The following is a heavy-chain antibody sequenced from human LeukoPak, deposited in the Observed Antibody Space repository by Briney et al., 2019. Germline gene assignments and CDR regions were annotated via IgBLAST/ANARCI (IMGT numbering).Heavy chain of an antibody. Sequence: SETLSLTCTVSGGSISIYYWNWIRQPPGKGLEWIGNIQYSGSTNYNPSLKSRVTMSVDTSKNQFSLKLSSVTAADTAVYYCARDGSSGYYYIYYGMDVWGQGTTVTVSS. V-gene: IGHV4-59*12. CDR2: IQYSGST. CDR3: ARDGSSGYYYIYYGMDV. D-gene: IGHD3-22*01. CDR1: GGSISIYY. J-gene: IGHJ6*02.